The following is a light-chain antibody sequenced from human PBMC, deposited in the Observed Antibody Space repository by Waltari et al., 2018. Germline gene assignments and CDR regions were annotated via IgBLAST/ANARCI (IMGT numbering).Light chain of an antibody. V-gene: IGLV3-25*03. CDR1: ALPKPY. Sequence: SYELTQPPSVSVSPGQTARLTCPGDALPKPYAYWYQQKPGQAPVLVIYKDSERPSGIPERFSGSSSGTTVTLTISGVQAEDEADYYCQSADSSGTWVFGGGTKLTVL. CDR2: KDS. J-gene: IGLJ3*02. CDR3: QSADSSGTWV.